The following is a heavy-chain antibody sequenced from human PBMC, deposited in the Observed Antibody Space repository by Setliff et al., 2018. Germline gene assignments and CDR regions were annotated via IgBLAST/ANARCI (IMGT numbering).Heavy chain of an antibody. Sequence: GGSLRLSCAASGFTFSSHWMSWVRQAPGKGLEWVANIKQDGSEKYYVDSVKGRFTISRDNAKNSLYLQMNSLRAEDTAVYYCAKDPRDTYYNFGYWGQGTLVTVSS. CDR1: GFTFSSHW. J-gene: IGHJ4*02. D-gene: IGHD3-3*01. CDR2: IKQDGSEK. CDR3: AKDPRDTYYNFGY. V-gene: IGHV3-7*05.